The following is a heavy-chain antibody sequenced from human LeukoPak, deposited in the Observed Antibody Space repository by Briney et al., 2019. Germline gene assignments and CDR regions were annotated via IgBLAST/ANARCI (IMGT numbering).Heavy chain of an antibody. V-gene: IGHV3-21*01. J-gene: IGHJ3*02. CDR2: ISSSSSYI. Sequence: PGGSLRLSCAASGFTFSSYSMNWVRQAPGKGLEWVSSISSSSSYIYYADSVKGRFTISRDNAKNSLYLQMNSLRAEDTAVYYCARERGSHDAFDIWGQGTMVTVSS. CDR3: ARERGSHDAFDI. CDR1: GFTFSSYS. D-gene: IGHD3-16*01.